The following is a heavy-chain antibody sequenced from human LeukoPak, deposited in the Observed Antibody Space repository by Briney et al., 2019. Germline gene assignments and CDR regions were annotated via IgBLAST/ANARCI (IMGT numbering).Heavy chain of an antibody. CDR1: GVSIRSTSYY. CDR2: IYFSGNT. CDR3: ASGYFVHTFDF. J-gene: IGHJ4*02. Sequence: PSETLSLTCTVSGVSIRSTSYYWGWICQPPGKGLEWIGSIYFSGNTYYNPSLKTRVTISIDTSKNQFSLKLTSVTAADTAIFYCASGYFVHTFDFWGQGTLGTVSS. V-gene: IGHV4-39*01. D-gene: IGHD2-2*03.